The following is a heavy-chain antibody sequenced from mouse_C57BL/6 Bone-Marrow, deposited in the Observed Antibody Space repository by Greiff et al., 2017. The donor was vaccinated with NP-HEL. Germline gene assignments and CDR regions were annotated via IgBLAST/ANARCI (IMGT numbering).Heavy chain of an antibody. J-gene: IGHJ3*01. D-gene: IGHD1-1*01. V-gene: IGHV14-2*01. Sequence: DVQLQESGAELVKPGASVKLSCTASGFNIKDYYMHWVKQRTEQGLEWIGRIDPEDGETKYAPKFQGKATITADKASNTAYLQLSSLTSEDTAVYYCATVDPYCGSSYAYWGQGTLVTVSA. CDR3: ATVDPYCGSSYAY. CDR2: IDPEDGET. CDR1: GFNIKDYY.